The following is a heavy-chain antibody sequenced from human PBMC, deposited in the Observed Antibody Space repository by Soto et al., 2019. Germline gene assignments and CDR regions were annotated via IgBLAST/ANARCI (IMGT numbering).Heavy chain of an antibody. J-gene: IGHJ5*02. Sequence: SETLSLTCTVSGGSLSNYYWTWVRQPPGKGLEWIGYVYYSGSTNYNPSLESRVTISIDASKNQFSLKMKSVTAADTAVYYCVRDYLLTGFDPWGQGALVTVS. V-gene: IGHV4-59*01. CDR2: VYYSGST. D-gene: IGHD3-9*01. CDR1: GGSLSNYY. CDR3: VRDYLLTGFDP.